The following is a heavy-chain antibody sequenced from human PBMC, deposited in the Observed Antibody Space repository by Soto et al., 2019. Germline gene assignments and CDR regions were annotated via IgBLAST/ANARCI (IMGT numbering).Heavy chain of an antibody. V-gene: IGHV4-59*01. Sequence: SETLSLTCTVSGGSISSYYWSWIRQPPGKGLEWIGYIYYSGSTNYNPSLKSRVTISVDTSKNQFSLKLSSVTAADTAVYYCARGYSSGWYTGVGYWGQGTLVTVSS. J-gene: IGHJ4*02. CDR1: GGSISSYY. CDR3: ARGYSSGWYTGVGY. D-gene: IGHD6-19*01. CDR2: IYYSGST.